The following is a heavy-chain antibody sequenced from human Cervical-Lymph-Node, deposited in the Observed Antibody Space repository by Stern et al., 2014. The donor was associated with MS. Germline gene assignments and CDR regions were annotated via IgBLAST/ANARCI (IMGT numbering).Heavy chain of an antibody. CDR3: AKVAFECYYFDF. D-gene: IGHD3-3*01. J-gene: IGHJ4*02. V-gene: IGHV3-23*04. CDR2: ISASGGST. CDR1: GLTFSNYA. Sequence: EVQLVESGGGLVQPGGSLRLSCAVSGLTFSNYAMTWVRQAPGKGLEWVSAISASGGSTFYADSVKGRFDISRDTPKSTLHLQMNSLRADDTAVYYCAKVAFECYYFDFWGQGTLVAVSS.